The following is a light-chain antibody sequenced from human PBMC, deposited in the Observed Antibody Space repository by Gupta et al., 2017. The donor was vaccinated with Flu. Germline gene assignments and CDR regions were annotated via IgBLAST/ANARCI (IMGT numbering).Light chain of an antibody. V-gene: IGLV1-40*01. J-gene: IGLJ1*01. CDR3: QSYDTSLSGPYV. CDR2: INS. CDR1: NNVASAD. Sequence: NNVASADVNWDQQLPGTAPKLLISINSNRPSGVPDRFSVSRSGTSASLAITGLQAEDEADYYCQSYDTSLSGPYVFGTGTKVTVL.